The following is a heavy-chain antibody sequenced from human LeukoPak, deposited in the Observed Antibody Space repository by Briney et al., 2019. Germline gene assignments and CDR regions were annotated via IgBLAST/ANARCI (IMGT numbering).Heavy chain of an antibody. CDR2: IYHSGST. CDR1: GGSISSSNW. J-gene: IGHJ5*02. CDR3: ARGAGSLRDYDILTGQLDWFDP. V-gene: IGHV4-4*02. D-gene: IGHD3-9*01. Sequence: SGTLSLTCAVSGGSISSSNWWSWVRQPPGKGLEWIGEIYHSGSTYYNPSLKSRVTISVDTSKNQFSLKLSSVTAADTAVYYCARGAGSLRDYDILTGQLDWFDPWGQGTLVTVSS.